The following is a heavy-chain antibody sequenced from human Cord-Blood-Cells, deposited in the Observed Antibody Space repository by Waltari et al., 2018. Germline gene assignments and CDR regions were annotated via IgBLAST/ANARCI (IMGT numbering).Heavy chain of an antibody. CDR2: INHSGST. V-gene: IGHV4-34*01. Sequence: QVQLQQWGAGLLKPSETLSLTCAVHGGSFSGYYWSWIRQPPGKGLEWIGEINHSGSTNYNPSLKSRVTISVDTSKNQFSLKLSSVTAADTAVYYCAREDYYYGMDVWGQGTTVTVSS. CDR1: GGSFSGYY. CDR3: AREDYYYGMDV. J-gene: IGHJ6*02.